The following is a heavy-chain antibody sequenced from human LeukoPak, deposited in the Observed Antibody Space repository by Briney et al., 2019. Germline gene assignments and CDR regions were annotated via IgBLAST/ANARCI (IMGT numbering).Heavy chain of an antibody. J-gene: IGHJ3*02. Sequence: GGFLRLSCAVSGFTFSSYWMHWVRQAPGKGPVWVSRINGDSSSISYGDSVKGRFTISRDNADNTVYLQMNRLRVEDTAVYYCVRGQEVWELLPDDGFEIWGQGTMVTVSS. V-gene: IGHV3-74*01. D-gene: IGHD1-26*01. CDR1: GFTFSSYW. CDR2: INGDSSSI. CDR3: VRGQEVWELLPDDGFEI.